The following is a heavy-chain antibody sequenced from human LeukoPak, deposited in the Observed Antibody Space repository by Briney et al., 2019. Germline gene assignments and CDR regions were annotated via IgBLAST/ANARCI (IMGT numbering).Heavy chain of an antibody. CDR2: IFGSGGST. CDR1: GFTFYTYA. J-gene: IGHJ4*02. D-gene: IGHD6-19*01. CDR3: AKTTTGYSSGRFPGWPVDY. V-gene: IGHV3-23*01. Sequence: GGSLRLSCAASGFTFYTYAMSWVRQAPGKGLEWVSGIFGSGGSTHYADSVKGRFTISRDNSKNTVYLQMNSLRAEDTAVYYCAKTTTGYSSGRFPGWPVDYWGQGTLVTVSS.